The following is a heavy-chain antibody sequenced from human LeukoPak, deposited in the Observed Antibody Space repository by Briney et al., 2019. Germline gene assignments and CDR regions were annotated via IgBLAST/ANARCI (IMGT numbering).Heavy chain of an antibody. CDR3: ARTICSSTTCYAAVDY. J-gene: IGHJ4*02. CDR2: ISYDGSNE. V-gene: IGHV3-30-3*01. D-gene: IGHD2-2*01. Sequence: GGSLRLSCAASGFTFSNYATHWVRQAPGKGLEWVTVISYDGSNEYYADSVKGRFTISRDNSKNTLYLQMNSLRAEDTAVYYCARTICSSTTCYAAVDYWGQGTLVTVSS. CDR1: GFTFSNYA.